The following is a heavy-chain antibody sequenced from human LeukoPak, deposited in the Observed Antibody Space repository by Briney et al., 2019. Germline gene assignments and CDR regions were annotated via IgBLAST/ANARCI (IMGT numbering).Heavy chain of an antibody. J-gene: IGHJ6*03. CDR3: ARARDVVVPAAPRTYYYYYMDV. CDR2: IYTSGST. D-gene: IGHD2-2*01. Sequence: PSETLSLTCTVSGGSISSYYWSWIRQPAGKGLEWIGHIYTSGSTNYNPSLKGRVTMSVDTSKNQFSLKLSSVTAADTAVYYCARARDVVVPAAPRTYYYYYMDVWGKGTTVTVSS. V-gene: IGHV4-4*07. CDR1: GGSISSYY.